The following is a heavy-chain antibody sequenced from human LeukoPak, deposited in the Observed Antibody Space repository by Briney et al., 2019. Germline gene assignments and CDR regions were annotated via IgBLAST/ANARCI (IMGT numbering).Heavy chain of an antibody. CDR2: LNSHGSST. J-gene: IGHJ3*02. CDR3: ARDQYYFSTGKEHAFDI. CDR1: GLTFRSYW. Sequence: GRSLRLSCAASGLTFRSYWLHWVRHAPGKGLLGVSRLNSHGSSTNYADSLKGRFTVSRDNAKNTLYLQMNSLRDEDTAVYNCARDQYYFSTGKEHAFDIWVQGTMVTVSS. V-gene: IGHV3-74*01. D-gene: IGHD2/OR15-2a*01.